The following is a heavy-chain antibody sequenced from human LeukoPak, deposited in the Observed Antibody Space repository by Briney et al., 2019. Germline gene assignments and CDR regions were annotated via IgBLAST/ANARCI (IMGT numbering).Heavy chain of an antibody. V-gene: IGHV1-2*02. CDR2: INPNSGGA. CDR3: ARERLSDDSSGYYYELADAFDI. D-gene: IGHD3-22*01. CDR1: GYTFTGYY. J-gene: IGHJ3*02. Sequence: ASVKVSCKASGYTFTGYYIHWVRQAPGQGLERMGWINPNSGGANYAQKFQGRVTMTRHTSISTAYMELSRLRADDTAVYYCARERLSDDSSGYYYELADAFDIWGKGTTVTVSS.